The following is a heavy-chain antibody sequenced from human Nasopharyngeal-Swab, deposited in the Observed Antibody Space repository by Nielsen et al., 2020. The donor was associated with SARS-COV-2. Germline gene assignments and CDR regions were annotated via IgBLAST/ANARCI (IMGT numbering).Heavy chain of an antibody. CDR1: GFTFSSYG. CDR3: ARNDILTGYYPYYYYGMDV. J-gene: IGHJ6*02. CDR2: ISYDGSNK. V-gene: IGHV3-30*19. Sequence: GESLKISCAASGFTFSSYGMHWVRQAPGKGLEWVAVISYDGSNKYYADSVKGRFTISRDNSKNTLYLQMNSLRAEDTAVYYCARNDILTGYYPYYYYGMDVWGQGTTVTVS. D-gene: IGHD3-9*01.